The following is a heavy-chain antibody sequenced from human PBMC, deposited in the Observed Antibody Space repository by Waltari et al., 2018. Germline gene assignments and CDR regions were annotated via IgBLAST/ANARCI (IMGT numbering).Heavy chain of an antibody. CDR2: IYYSGRT. Sequence: QVQLQESGPGLVKPSQTLSLTCTVSGGSISSGGYYWSWIRQHPGKGLEWIGYIYYSGRTYYNPSLKSRVTISVDTSKNQFSLKLSSVTAADTAVYYCAREGARYYYDSSGYFDYWGQGTLVTVSS. J-gene: IGHJ4*02. V-gene: IGHV4-31*03. D-gene: IGHD3-22*01. CDR3: AREGARYYYDSSGYFDY. CDR1: GGSISSGGYY.